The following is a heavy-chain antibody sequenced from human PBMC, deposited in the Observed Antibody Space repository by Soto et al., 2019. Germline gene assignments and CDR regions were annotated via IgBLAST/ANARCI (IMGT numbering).Heavy chain of an antibody. Sequence: QVQLVESGGGVVQPGRSLSLSYAASGFTFSSYGMHWVRQAPGKGLEWVAVIWYDASNKYYADSVKGRFTISRDNSKSTLYLQISSLRAEDTAVYYCARDLAGRFDPWGQGTPVTVSS. CDR1: GFTFSSYG. D-gene: IGHD1-26*01. J-gene: IGHJ5*02. CDR2: IWYDASNK. CDR3: ARDLAGRFDP. V-gene: IGHV3-33*01.